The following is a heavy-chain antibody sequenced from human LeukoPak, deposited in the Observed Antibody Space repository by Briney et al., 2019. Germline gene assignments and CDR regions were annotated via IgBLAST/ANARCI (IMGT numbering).Heavy chain of an antibody. Sequence: PSETLSLTCAVYGGSFSGYYWSWIRQPPGKGLEWIGEINHSGSTNYNPSLKSRVTISVDTSKNQFSLKLSSVTAAGTAVYYCARGGTSTRPFDYWGQGTLVTVSS. D-gene: IGHD1-14*01. J-gene: IGHJ4*02. V-gene: IGHV4-34*01. CDR2: INHSGST. CDR1: GGSFSGYY. CDR3: ARGGTSTRPFDY.